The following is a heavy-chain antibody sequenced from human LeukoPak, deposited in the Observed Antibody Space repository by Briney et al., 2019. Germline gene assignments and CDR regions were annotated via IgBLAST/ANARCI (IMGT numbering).Heavy chain of an antibody. CDR2: VWYDGSNK. J-gene: IGHJ4*02. CDR1: GFTFSSYG. Sequence: GRSLRLSCAASGFTFSSYGMHWVRQAPGKGLEWVAVVWYDGSNKYYADSVKGRFTISRDNSKNTLYLQMNSLRAEDTAVYYCAKVETAAAATLRGFDYWGQGTLVTVSS. D-gene: IGHD6-13*01. V-gene: IGHV3-33*06. CDR3: AKVETAAAATLRGFDY.